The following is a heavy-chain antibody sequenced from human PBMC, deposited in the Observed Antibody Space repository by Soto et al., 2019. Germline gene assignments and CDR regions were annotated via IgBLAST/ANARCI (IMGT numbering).Heavy chain of an antibody. D-gene: IGHD5-12*01. CDR2: IIPILGVT. V-gene: IGHV1-69*08. CDR1: GGTISSYT. J-gene: IGHJ4*02. Sequence: QVHLVQSGTEVKKPGSSVKVSCKASGGTISSYTITWVRQDPGQGHEWMGRIIPILGVTHYAQKFQGRVTITAYKSTRTAYRELRSLRSEDTAVYYCAREGDGDGYNFDYWGQGTLVTVSS. CDR3: AREGDGDGYNFDY.